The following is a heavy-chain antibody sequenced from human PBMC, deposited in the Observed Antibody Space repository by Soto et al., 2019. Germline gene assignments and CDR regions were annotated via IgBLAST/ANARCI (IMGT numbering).Heavy chain of an antibody. CDR1: GFTFSGSA. D-gene: IGHD5-12*01. CDR2: IRSKTNSYAT. J-gene: IGHJ4*02. V-gene: IGHV3-73*01. Sequence: EGSLRLSCAASGFTFSGSAMHWVRQASGKGLEWVGRIRSKTNSYATAYAASVKGRFTISRDDSKNTAYLQMNSLTTEDTAVYYCTSSDYDEVYYFDYWGQGTLVTVSS. CDR3: TSSDYDEVYYFDY.